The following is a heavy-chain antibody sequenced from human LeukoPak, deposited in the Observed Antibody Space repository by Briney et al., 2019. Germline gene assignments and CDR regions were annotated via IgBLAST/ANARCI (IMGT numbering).Heavy chain of an antibody. CDR3: ARAVAGYYFDY. J-gene: IGHJ4*02. CDR2: IKQDGSEK. V-gene: IGHV3-7*01. D-gene: IGHD6-19*01. CDR1: GFIFSSYW. Sequence: GGSLRLSCEASGFIFSSYWMSWVRQAPGKGLEWVANIKQDGSEKYYVDSVKGRFTISRDNAKNSLYLQMNSLRAEDTAVYYCARAVAGYYFDYWGQGTLVTVSS.